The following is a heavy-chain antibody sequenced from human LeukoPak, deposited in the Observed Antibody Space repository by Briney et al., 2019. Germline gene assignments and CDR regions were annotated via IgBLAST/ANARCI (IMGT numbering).Heavy chain of an antibody. CDR3: ARGKVVAGTPGQNSWDY. CDR1: GGSISSYY. Sequence: SETLSLTCTVSGGSISSYYWSWIRQPAGKGLEWIGRIYTSGSTNYNPSLKSRVSMSVDTSKNQFSLKLSSVTAADTAVYYCARGKVVAGTPGQNSWDYWGQGTLVTVSS. J-gene: IGHJ4*02. D-gene: IGHD6-19*01. CDR2: IYTSGST. V-gene: IGHV4-4*07.